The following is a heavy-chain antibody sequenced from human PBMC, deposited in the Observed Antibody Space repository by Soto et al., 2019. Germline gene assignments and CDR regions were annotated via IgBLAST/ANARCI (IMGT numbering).Heavy chain of an antibody. Sequence: ASVKVSCKASGYTFTSYYMHWVRQAPGQGLEWMGIINPSGGSTSYAQKFQGRVTMTRDTSTSTVYMELSSLRSEDTAVYYCARELTYYPMADDAFDIWGQGTMDTV. V-gene: IGHV1-46*01. CDR2: INPSGGST. D-gene: IGHD3-10*01. J-gene: IGHJ3*02. CDR1: GYTFTSYY. CDR3: ARELTYYPMADDAFDI.